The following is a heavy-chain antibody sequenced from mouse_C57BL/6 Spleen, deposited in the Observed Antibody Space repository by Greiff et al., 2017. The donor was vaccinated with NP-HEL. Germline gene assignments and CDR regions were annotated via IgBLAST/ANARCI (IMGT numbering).Heavy chain of an antibody. CDR2: IDPNNGGT. D-gene: IGHD1-1*01. Sequence: VQLQQPGAELVKPGASVKLSCKASGYTFTSYWMHWVNQRPGRGLEWIGRIDPNNGGTNYNEKFKNKATLTVDKPSSTAYMQLSSLTSEDSAVYYCARRNYGTSHGYFDVWGTGTTVTVSS. CDR3: ARRNYGTSHGYFDV. J-gene: IGHJ1*03. V-gene: IGHV1-72*01. CDR1: GYTFTSYW.